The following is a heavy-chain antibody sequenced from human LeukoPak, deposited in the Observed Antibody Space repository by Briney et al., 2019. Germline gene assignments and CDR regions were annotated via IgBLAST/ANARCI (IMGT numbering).Heavy chain of an antibody. CDR2: ISSSSSYI. CDR1: GFTFSSYS. CDR3: ARNYYDFWSGSPFDY. Sequence: GGSLRLSCAASGFTFSSYSMNWVRQAPGKGLEWVSSISSSSSYIYYADPVKGRFTISRDNAKNSLYLQMNSLRAEDTAVYYCARNYYDFWSGSPFDYWGQGTLVTVSS. V-gene: IGHV3-21*01. J-gene: IGHJ4*02. D-gene: IGHD3-3*01.